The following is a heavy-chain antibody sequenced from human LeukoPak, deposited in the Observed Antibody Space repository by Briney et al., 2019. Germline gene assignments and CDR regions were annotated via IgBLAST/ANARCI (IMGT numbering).Heavy chain of an antibody. CDR1: GDSISSNNW. CDR2: IFHSGAT. J-gene: IGHJ4*02. Sequence: SGTLSLTCAVSGDSISSNNWWNWTRQPPGKGLEWIGEIFHSGATNYNPSLKSRVTISVDKSKNQFSLELTSVTAADTAVYFCARDRRGSRGYALDYWGQGTLVTVSS. V-gene: IGHV4-4*02. D-gene: IGHD2-2*01. CDR3: ARDRRGSRGYALDY.